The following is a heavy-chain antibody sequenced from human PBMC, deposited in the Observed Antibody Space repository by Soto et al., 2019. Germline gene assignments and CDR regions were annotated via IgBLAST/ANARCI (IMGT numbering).Heavy chain of an antibody. CDR2: IYWDDDK. J-gene: IGHJ4*02. CDR3: AHSYYDFWSGYYLDFDY. Sequence: QITLKESGPTLVKPTQTLTLTCTFSGFSLSTSGVGVGWIRQPPGKALEWLALIYWDDDKRYSPSLKSRLTITMDTSKNQVVLTMTNMDPVDTATYYCAHSYYDFWSGYYLDFDYWGQGTLVTVSS. CDR1: GFSLSTSGVG. D-gene: IGHD3-3*01. V-gene: IGHV2-5*02.